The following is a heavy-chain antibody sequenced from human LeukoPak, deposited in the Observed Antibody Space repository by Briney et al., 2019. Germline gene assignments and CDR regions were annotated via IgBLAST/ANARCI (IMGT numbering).Heavy chain of an antibody. Sequence: GASVKVSCKASGYTFTGYYMHWVRQAPGQGLEWMGWINPYSGDTDYAQKFQDRVTMTRDTSISTAYMELSRLRSDDTAMYYCARGTMNLDSWGQGTLVIVSS. CDR1: GYTFTGYY. CDR3: ARGTMNLDS. CDR2: INPYSGDT. J-gene: IGHJ4*02. D-gene: IGHD3-22*01. V-gene: IGHV1-2*02.